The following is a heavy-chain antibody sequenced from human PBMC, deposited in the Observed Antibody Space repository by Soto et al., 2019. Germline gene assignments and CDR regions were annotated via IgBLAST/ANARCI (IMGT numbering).Heavy chain of an antibody. Sequence: EVQLLESGGGLVQPGGSLRLSCAGYGFTFSNFAMIWVRQAPGKGLEWVSAISDGGGGTYYADSVKGRFTISRDNSKNTLYLQMNSLRAEDTAVYYCAKKFGSTRCYDYWGQGTLVTVSS. V-gene: IGHV3-23*01. CDR2: ISDGGGGT. D-gene: IGHD2-2*01. CDR1: GFTFSNFA. CDR3: AKKFGSTRCYDY. J-gene: IGHJ4*02.